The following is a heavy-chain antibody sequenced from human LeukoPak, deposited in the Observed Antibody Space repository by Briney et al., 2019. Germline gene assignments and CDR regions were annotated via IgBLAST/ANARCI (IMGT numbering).Heavy chain of an antibody. J-gene: IGHJ4*02. Sequence: ASVKVSCKASGYTFTSYYIHWVRQAPGQGLEWMGIINPSGGSTNYAQKFQGRVTMTRDTSISTAYMELSRLRSDDTAVYYCARKEIFGVVRLDYWGQGTLVTVSS. CDR2: INPSGGST. D-gene: IGHD3-3*01. V-gene: IGHV1-46*01. CDR1: GYTFTSYY. CDR3: ARKEIFGVVRLDY.